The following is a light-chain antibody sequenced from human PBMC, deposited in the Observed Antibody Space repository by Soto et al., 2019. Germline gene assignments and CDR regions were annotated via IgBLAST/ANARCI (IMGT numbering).Light chain of an antibody. Sequence: VVLTQSPATLSLSPGEPATLSCRASRDVYINALAWYQQKPGRTPTLLIYGASTRATGIPDRFSASGFGTEFALPISSVEHEAFAVYYCQQYGDSPVTICPGNRVEI. V-gene: IGKV3-20*01. CDR1: RDVYINA. CDR2: GAS. CDR3: QQYGDSPVT. J-gene: IGKJ3*01.